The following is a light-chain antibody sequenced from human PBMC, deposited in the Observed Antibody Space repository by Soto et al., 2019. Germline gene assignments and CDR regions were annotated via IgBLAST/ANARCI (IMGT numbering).Light chain of an antibody. CDR1: QTIRSNY. CDR2: GAS. J-gene: IGKJ1*01. Sequence: ETVLTQSPATLSLSPGERATLSCRASQTIRSNYLAWYRQTPGQAPRLLIYGASNRATGIADRFSGSGSGTDVPLIISRLEPEDFALYYCQQYGSSPCTFGQGTKLEIK. CDR3: QQYGSSPCT. V-gene: IGKV3-20*01.